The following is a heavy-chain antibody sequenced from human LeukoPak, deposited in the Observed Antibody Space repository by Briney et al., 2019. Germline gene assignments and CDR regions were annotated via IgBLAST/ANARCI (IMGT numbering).Heavy chain of an antibody. Sequence: GASVKVSFKSSAGTFSSYAISWVRQAPGQGLEWMGMIIPILGIANYAHKFQGRVTITADKSTSTAYMELSSLRYEDTAVYYCARDPPTYYYDSSGYYQLRFDYWGQGTLVTVSS. D-gene: IGHD3-22*01. CDR3: ARDPPTYYYDSSGYYQLRFDY. J-gene: IGHJ4*02. CDR1: AGTFSSYA. V-gene: IGHV1-69*04. CDR2: IIPILGIA.